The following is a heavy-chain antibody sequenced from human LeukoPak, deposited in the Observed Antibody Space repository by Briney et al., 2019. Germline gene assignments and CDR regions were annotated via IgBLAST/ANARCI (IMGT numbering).Heavy chain of an antibody. CDR3: ARDLEYSYGYDY. CDR2: IYHSGST. V-gene: IGHV4-38-2*02. D-gene: IGHD5-18*01. J-gene: IGHJ4*02. CDR1: GYSISSGNY. Sequence: SETLSLTCTVSGYSISSGNYWGWIRQPPGKGLEWIGSIYHSGSTYYNPSLKSPVTISLDTSKNQFSLKLSSVTAADTAVYYCARDLEYSYGYDYWGQGTLVTVSS.